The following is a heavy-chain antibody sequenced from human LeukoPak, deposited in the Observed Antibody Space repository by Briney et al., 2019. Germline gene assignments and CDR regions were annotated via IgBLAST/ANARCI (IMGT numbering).Heavy chain of an antibody. CDR1: GGSISSGGYY. Sequence: PSETLSLTCTVSGGSISSGGYYCSWIRQHPGKGLEWIGYIYYSGSTNYNPSLKSRVTISVDTSKNQFSLKLSSVTAADTAVYYCARVLYYYYGMDVWGQGTTVTVSS. V-gene: IGHV4-61*08. D-gene: IGHD3-3*01. J-gene: IGHJ6*02. CDR3: ARVLYYYYGMDV. CDR2: IYYSGST.